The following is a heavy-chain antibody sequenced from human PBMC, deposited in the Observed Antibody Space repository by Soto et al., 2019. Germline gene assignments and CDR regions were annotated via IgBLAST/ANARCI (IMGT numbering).Heavy chain of an antibody. J-gene: IGHJ4*02. D-gene: IGHD6-6*01. Sequence: QLRLQESGRGLVKPSETLSLTCAVSGGSVSSGGNYWGWIRQSPGKGLEWIGSVHDTGTTHYNPSLTSRVTISVDTSKNQFSLNVNSVTAADTAVYYCARGLSSPSAAGVWGQGTLVTVSS. CDR2: VHDTGTT. V-gene: IGHV4-39*01. CDR3: ARGLSSPSAAGV. CDR1: GGSVSSGGNY.